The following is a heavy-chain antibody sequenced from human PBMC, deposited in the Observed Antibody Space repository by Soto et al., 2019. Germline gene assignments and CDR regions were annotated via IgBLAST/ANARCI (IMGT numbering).Heavy chain of an antibody. CDR3: AKGSLDPDYDFWSGPGPLDY. D-gene: IGHD3-3*01. CDR2: ISGSGGST. V-gene: IGHV3-23*01. Sequence: TGGSLRLSCAASGFTFSSYAMSWVRQAPGKGLEWVSAISGSGGSTYYADSVKGRFTISRDNSKNTLYLQMNSLRAEDTAVYYCAKGSLDPDYDFWSGPGPLDYWGQGTLVTVSS. J-gene: IGHJ4*02. CDR1: GFTFSSYA.